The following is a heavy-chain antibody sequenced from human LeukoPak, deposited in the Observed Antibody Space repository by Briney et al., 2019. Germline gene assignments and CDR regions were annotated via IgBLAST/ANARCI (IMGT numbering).Heavy chain of an antibody. D-gene: IGHD3-16*02. Sequence: GSLRLSCAASGFTVSRNYMSWIRQPPGKGLEWIGNSHYSGRTHYNPSLKSRVIISVDTSKNQFSLKLTSVTAADTAVFYCARHHDPGLGDLSPYFDYWGQGILVTVSS. CDR2: SHYSGRT. J-gene: IGHJ4*02. V-gene: IGHV4-39*01. CDR1: GFTVSRNY. CDR3: ARHHDPGLGDLSPYFDY.